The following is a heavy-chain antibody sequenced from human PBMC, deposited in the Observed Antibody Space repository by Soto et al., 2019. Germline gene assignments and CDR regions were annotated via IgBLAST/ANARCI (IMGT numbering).Heavy chain of an antibody. CDR1: VFTFSSYA. J-gene: IGHJ4*02. CDR3: AKVSPPIFAPGY. Sequence: SLRLSCAASVFTFSSYAMHWVRQAPGKGLEWVSAISGSGGSTYYADSVKGRFTISRDNSKNTLYLQMNSLRAEDTAVYYCAKVSPPIFAPGYWGQGTLVTVSS. CDR2: ISGSGGST. V-gene: IGHV3-23*01.